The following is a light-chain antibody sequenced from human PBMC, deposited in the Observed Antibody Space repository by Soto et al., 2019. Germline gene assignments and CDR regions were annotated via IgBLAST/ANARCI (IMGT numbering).Light chain of an antibody. V-gene: IGKV4-1*01. CDR2: WAS. Sequence: DIVMTQSPDSLAVSLGERATINCKSSQSVLYSSNNKNYLAWYQQRPGQPPKLLIYWASTRESGVPDRFSGSGSGTEFTLTITSLQAEDVSAYYCQQYESTPPTFGQGTKLEIK. CDR1: QSVLYSSNNKNY. J-gene: IGKJ2*01. CDR3: QQYESTPPT.